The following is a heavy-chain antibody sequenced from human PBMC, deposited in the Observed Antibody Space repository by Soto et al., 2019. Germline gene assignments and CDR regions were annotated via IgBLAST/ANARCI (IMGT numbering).Heavy chain of an antibody. CDR3: AKARSGWYHDY. Sequence: QVQLVESGGGVVQPGRSLRLSCAASGFTFSSYGMHWVRQAPGKGLEWVAVISYDGSNKYYADSVKGRFTISRDNSKNPLDLQMNSLRAEDTAVYYCAKARSGWYHDYWGQGTLVTVSS. CDR1: GFTFSSYG. V-gene: IGHV3-30*18. CDR2: ISYDGSNK. J-gene: IGHJ4*02. D-gene: IGHD6-19*01.